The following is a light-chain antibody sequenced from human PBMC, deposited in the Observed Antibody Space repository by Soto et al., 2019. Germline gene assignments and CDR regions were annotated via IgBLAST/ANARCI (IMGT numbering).Light chain of an antibody. CDR2: DAS. J-gene: IGKJ5*01. V-gene: IGKV3-15*01. Sequence: EIVLTQSAATLSVSPGERATLSCRASQSIRDNLAWYQQKPGQTPRLLISDASTRATTIPARFSGSGSGTEFTLTINRLQSEDFAVYYCQHYHDWRITFGQGTRLEIK. CDR3: QHYHDWRIT. CDR1: QSIRDN.